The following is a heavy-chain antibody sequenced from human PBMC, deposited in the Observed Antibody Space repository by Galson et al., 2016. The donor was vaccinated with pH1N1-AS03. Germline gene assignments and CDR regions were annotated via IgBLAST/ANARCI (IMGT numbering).Heavy chain of an antibody. D-gene: IGHD3-22*01. CDR3: AREDSSGYFLIDS. V-gene: IGHV4-39*07. Sequence: LSLTCNVSGGSITRSGYSWGWVRQPPGKGLEWIGSISYSGSTYYNPSLKRRVSMSVDTSKNLFSLKLRSVTAAGPAVYYCAREDSSGYFLIDSWGQGTLVTVPS. J-gene: IGHJ4*02. CDR2: ISYSGST. CDR1: GGSITRSGYS.